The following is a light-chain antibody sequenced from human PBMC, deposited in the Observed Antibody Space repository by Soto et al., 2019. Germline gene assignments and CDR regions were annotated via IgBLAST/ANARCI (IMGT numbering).Light chain of an antibody. Sequence: DIQMTQSPSSVSASVGDTINITCRASQDIKKWLAWYQQKPGKAPKVLIYAASNLESGVSSRFSGSGAGTECSLTISSLQTEDFATYFCHQASSFPYTFGPGTKVDIK. V-gene: IGKV1-12*01. J-gene: IGKJ3*01. CDR3: HQASSFPYT. CDR1: QDIKKW. CDR2: AAS.